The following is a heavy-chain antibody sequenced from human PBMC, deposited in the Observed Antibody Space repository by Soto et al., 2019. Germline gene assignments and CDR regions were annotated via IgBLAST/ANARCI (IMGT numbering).Heavy chain of an antibody. D-gene: IGHD3-3*01. V-gene: IGHV3-23*01. Sequence: PGGSLRLSCAASGFTFSSYAMSWVRQAPGKGLEWVSAISGSGGSTYYAASVKGRFTISRDNSKNTLYLQMNSLRAEDTAVYYCAKAGPGDYDFWSGREPNWFDPWGQGTLVTVSS. CDR3: AKAGPGDYDFWSGREPNWFDP. CDR2: ISGSGGST. J-gene: IGHJ5*02. CDR1: GFTFSSYA.